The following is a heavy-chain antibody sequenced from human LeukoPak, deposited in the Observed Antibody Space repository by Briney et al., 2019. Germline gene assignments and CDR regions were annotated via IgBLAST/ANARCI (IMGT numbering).Heavy chain of an antibody. J-gene: IGHJ4*02. CDR3: AKEGASYDNVWRSDFDS. D-gene: IGHD3-16*01. CDR2: ISYDGSNK. V-gene: IGHV3-30-3*01. CDR1: GFTFSSYA. Sequence: GGSLRLSCAASGFTFSSYAMHWVRQAPGKGLEWVAVISYDGSNKYYADSVKGRFTISRDNSKNMLYLEINSLRSEDTAVYYCAKEGASYDNVWRSDFDSWGQGTLVTVSS.